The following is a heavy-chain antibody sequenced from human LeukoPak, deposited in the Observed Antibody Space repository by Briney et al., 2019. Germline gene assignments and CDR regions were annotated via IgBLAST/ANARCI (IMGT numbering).Heavy chain of an antibody. Sequence: GGSLRLSCAASGFTFSSYSMNWVRQAPGKGLEWVSSISSSSSYIYYADSVKGRFTISRDNAKNSLYLQMNSLRAEDTAVYYCARSYEDYNWFDPWGQGTLVTVSS. CDR1: GFTFSSYS. D-gene: IGHD5-12*01. CDR2: ISSSSSYI. J-gene: IGHJ5*02. V-gene: IGHV3-21*01. CDR3: ARSYEDYNWFDP.